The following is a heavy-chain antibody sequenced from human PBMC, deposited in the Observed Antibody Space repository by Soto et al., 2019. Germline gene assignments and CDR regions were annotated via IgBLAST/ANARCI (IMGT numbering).Heavy chain of an antibody. CDR1: GYAFTGYY. CDR2: INPSSGGA. CDR3: ARDAAMGDYYHYGMDV. V-gene: IGHV1-2*04. J-gene: IGHJ6*02. D-gene: IGHD5-18*01. Sequence: ASVKVSCKASGYAFTGYYLHWVRQAPGQGLEWMGWINPSSGGANIAQKFQGWVTMTRDTSIDTAYMELTRLRSDDTAVYYCARDAAMGDYYHYGMDVWGQGTPVTVSS.